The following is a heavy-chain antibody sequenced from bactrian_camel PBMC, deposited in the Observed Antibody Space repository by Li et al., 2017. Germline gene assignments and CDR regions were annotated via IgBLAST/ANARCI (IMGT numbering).Heavy chain of an antibody. V-gene: IGHV3S55*01. CDR3: AANLRGNWFRPESWTY. CDR1: VYTSGFWC. D-gene: IGHD7*01. Sequence: VQLVESGGGSVQAGGSLRLACRSNVYTSGFWCMGWFRQAPGKEREGVAAAGRDGTPIYTDSVKGRFTISRDNANDILYLQMDSLKPEDTAMYNCAANLRGNWFRPESWTYWGQGTQVTVS. CDR2: AGRDGTP. J-gene: IGHJ4*01.